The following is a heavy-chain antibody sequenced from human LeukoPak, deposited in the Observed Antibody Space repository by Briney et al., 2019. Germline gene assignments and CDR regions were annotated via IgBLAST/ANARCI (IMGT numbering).Heavy chain of an antibody. Sequence: GGSLRLSCSGSDFSLPNSVMSWVRQAPGKGLEWVSAISGSGGSTYYADSVKGRFTISRDNSKNTLYLQMNSLRAEDTAVYYCAKEDAYGSGIGWGQGTLVTVSS. J-gene: IGHJ4*02. D-gene: IGHD3-10*01. V-gene: IGHV3-23*01. CDR2: ISGSGGST. CDR1: DFSLPNSV. CDR3: AKEDAYGSGIG.